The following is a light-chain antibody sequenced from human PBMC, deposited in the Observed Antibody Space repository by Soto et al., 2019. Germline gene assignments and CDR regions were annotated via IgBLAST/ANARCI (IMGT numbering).Light chain of an antibody. CDR2: AAS. V-gene: IGKV3-20*01. J-gene: IGKJ2*01. CDR1: QSLSSSY. Sequence: EIVLTQFPGTLSLSPGERATLSCRPSQSLSSSYLVWYQQKPGQAPRLLIYAASRRATGIPDRFSGSGSATEYTLTLRRLEPEDSAVYYCQQQGTFGQGTKLEI. CDR3: QQQGT.